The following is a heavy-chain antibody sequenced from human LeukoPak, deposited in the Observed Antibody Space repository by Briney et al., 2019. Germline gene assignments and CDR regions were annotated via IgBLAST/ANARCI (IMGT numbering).Heavy chain of an antibody. Sequence: ASVKVSCKASGYTFTSYGISWVRQAPGQGLEWMGWISAYNGNTNYAQKLQGRVTMTTDTSTSTAYTELRSLRSDDTAVYYCARDRGIAAAFDYWGQGTLVTVSS. D-gene: IGHD6-13*01. J-gene: IGHJ4*02. CDR3: ARDRGIAAAFDY. V-gene: IGHV1-18*01. CDR1: GYTFTSYG. CDR2: ISAYNGNT.